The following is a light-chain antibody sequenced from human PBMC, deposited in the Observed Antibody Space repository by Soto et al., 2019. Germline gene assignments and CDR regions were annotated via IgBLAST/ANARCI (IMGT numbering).Light chain of an antibody. Sequence: QSVLTQPPSASGTPGQRVTISCSGSSSNIGSNYVYWYQQLPGTAPKPLIYRNNQRPSGVPDRFSGSKSGTSASLAISGLRSEDEADYYCAAWDDSLSGLYFFGTGTKVTVL. CDR2: RNN. CDR1: SSNIGSNY. CDR3: AAWDDSLSGLYF. J-gene: IGLJ1*01. V-gene: IGLV1-47*01.